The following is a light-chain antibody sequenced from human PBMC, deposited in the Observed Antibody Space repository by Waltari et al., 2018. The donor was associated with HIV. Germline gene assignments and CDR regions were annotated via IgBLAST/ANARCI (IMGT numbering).Light chain of an antibody. CDR2: EVS. V-gene: IGLV2-14*01. J-gene: IGLJ2*01. Sequence: QSALTQPASVSGSPGQSITISCTGTSSDVGGSNYVSCYQQHPGKAPQLMIYEVSNRPSGVSNRFSGSKSGNTASLTISGLQAEDEADYYCSSYTSSSTHVVFGGGTKLTVL. CDR3: SSYTSSSTHVV. CDR1: SSDVGGSNY.